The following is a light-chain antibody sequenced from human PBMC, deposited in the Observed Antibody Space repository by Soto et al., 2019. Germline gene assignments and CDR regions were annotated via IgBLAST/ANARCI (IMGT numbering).Light chain of an antibody. CDR1: SSDVGSYNL. Sequence: QSALTQPASVSGSPRQSITISCTGASSDVGSYNLVSWYQHHPGKAPKLIIYEGNERPSGVSNRFSGSKSGNTASLTISGLQAEDEADYYCCSNAGSSTFVFGTGTKVTV. J-gene: IGLJ1*01. V-gene: IGLV2-23*03. CDR3: CSNAGSSTFV. CDR2: EGN.